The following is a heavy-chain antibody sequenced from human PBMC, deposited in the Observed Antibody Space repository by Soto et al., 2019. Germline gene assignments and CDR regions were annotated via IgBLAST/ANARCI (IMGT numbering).Heavy chain of an antibody. V-gene: IGHV4-34*01. J-gene: IGHJ5*01. D-gene: IGHD6-13*01. Sequence: QVQLQQWGAGLLKPSETLSLTCAVYGGSFSGYYWSWIRQPPGKGLEWIGEINHSGSTNYNPSLKSRDTISVDTSKNQFSLKLSSVTAADTAVYYCARGIAAAGTRWFDSWGQGTLVTVSS. CDR1: GGSFSGYY. CDR3: ARGIAAAGTRWFDS. CDR2: INHSGST.